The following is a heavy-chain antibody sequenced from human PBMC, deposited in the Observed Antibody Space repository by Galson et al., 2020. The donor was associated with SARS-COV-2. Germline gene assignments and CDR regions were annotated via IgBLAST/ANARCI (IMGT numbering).Heavy chain of an antibody. CDR2: FDPEDGET. CDR1: GYTLTELS. D-gene: IGHD2-2*01. J-gene: IGHJ5*02. CDR3: ATGPPQYCSSTGCHPVGFWFDP. V-gene: IGHV1-24*01. Sequence: ASVKVSCKVSGYTLTELSMHWVRQAPGKGLEWMGGFDPEDGETIYAQKFQGRVTMTEDTSTDTAYMELSSLRSEDTAVYYCATGPPQYCSSTGCHPVGFWFDPWGQGTLVAVAS.